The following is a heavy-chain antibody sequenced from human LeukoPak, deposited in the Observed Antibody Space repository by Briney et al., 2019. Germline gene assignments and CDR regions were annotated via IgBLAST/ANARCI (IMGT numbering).Heavy chain of an antibody. CDR3: ARVGLGYCSGGSCYAY. CDR2: IIPIFGTA. D-gene: IGHD2-15*01. V-gene: IGHV1-69*05. J-gene: IGHJ4*02. Sequence: SVKVSCKASGGTFSSYAISWERQAPGQGLEWMGGIIPIFGTANYAQKFQGRVTITTDESTSTAYMELSSLRSEDTAVYYCARVGLGYCSGGSCYAYWGQGTLVTVSS. CDR1: GGTFSSYA.